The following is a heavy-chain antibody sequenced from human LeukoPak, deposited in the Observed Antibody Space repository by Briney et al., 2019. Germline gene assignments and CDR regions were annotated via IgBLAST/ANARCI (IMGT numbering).Heavy chain of an antibody. CDR1: GYTFTSYG. CDR3: ARGDYGSRSFFRGMDV. D-gene: IGHD3-10*01. Sequence: ASVKVSCKASGYTFTSYGISWVRQAPGQGVVRMGWISAYNGNTNYAQKFQGRVTMTTDTSTSTAYMELTSLRSDDTAVYYCARGDYGSRSFFRGMDVWGQGTTVTVSS. V-gene: IGHV1-18*01. J-gene: IGHJ6*02. CDR2: ISAYNGNT.